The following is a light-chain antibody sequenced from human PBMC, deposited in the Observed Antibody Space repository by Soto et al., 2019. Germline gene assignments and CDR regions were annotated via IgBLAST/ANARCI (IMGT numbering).Light chain of an antibody. CDR2: DVT. CDR3: CSYIGSFSLQ. J-gene: IGLJ2*01. CDR1: SSDVGKYNY. Sequence: QPVLTQPRSVSGSPGQSVTISCTGTSSDVGKYNYVSWYQHHPGKAPKLMIFDVTKRPSGVPDRFSGSKSGNTASLTISGLQAEDEADYYCCSYIGSFSLQFGGGTKLTVL. V-gene: IGLV2-11*01.